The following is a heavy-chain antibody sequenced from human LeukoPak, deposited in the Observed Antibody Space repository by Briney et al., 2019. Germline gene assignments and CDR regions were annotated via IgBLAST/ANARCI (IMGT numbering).Heavy chain of an antibody. CDR1: GGSISSGDYY. Sequence: TSETLSLTCTVSGGSISSGDYYWSWIRQPPGKGLEWIGYIYYSGSTYYNPSLKSRVTISVDTSKIHFSLKLSSVTAADTALYYCASSRRYYYGSSGYYAFDIWGQGTMVTVSS. J-gene: IGHJ3*02. D-gene: IGHD3-22*01. CDR2: IYYSGST. CDR3: ASSRRYYYGSSGYYAFDI. V-gene: IGHV4-30-4*08.